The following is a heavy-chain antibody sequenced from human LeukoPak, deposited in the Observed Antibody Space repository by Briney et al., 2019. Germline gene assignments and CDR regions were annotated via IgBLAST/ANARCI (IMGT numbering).Heavy chain of an antibody. J-gene: IGHJ4*02. CDR2: ISYDGSNK. D-gene: IGHD7-27*01. V-gene: IGHV3-30*03. CDR1: GFTFSSYG. Sequence: GGSLRLSCTASGFTFSSYGMHWVRQAPGKGLEWVAVISYDGSNKDYADSVKGRFTISRDDSKNTLYLQMNSLRVEDTAVYYCARGPPNWGYDYRGPGTLVTVSS. CDR3: ARGPPNWGYDY.